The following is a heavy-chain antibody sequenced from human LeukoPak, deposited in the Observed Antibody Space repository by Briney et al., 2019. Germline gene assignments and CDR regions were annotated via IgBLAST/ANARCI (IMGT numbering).Heavy chain of an antibody. CDR3: ARVGGIAARQELDY. J-gene: IGHJ4*02. CDR2: IYSGGST. D-gene: IGHD6-13*01. CDR1: GFTVSSNY. Sequence: GGSLRLSCAASGFTVSSNYMSWVRQAPGKGLEWVSVIYSGGSTYYADSVKGRFTISRDNSKNTLYLQMNSLGAEDTAVYYCARVGGIAARQELDYWGQGTLVTVSS. V-gene: IGHV3-66*02.